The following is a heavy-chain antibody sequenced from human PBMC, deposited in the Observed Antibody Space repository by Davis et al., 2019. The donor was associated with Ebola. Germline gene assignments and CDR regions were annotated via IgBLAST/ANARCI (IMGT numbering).Heavy chain of an antibody. D-gene: IGHD4-11*01. J-gene: IGHJ4*02. V-gene: IGHV4-34*01. Sequence: SETLSLTCAVYGGSFSGYYWSWIRQPPGKGLEWIGEISHSGSTNYNPSLKGRVTLSVDTSKNQFSLKLTSLTAADTAVYYCATDYLHYWGQGTLVTVSS. CDR1: GGSFSGYY. CDR2: ISHSGST. CDR3: ATDYLHY.